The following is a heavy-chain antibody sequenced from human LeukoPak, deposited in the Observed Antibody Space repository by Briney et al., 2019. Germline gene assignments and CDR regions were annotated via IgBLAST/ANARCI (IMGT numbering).Heavy chain of an antibody. J-gene: IGHJ5*02. CDR3: AREMEESGNIVVVVAATVWFDP. CDR1: GYSFTNYY. V-gene: IGHV1-46*01. Sequence: ASVKVSCKASGYSFTNYYLHWVRQAPGQGLEYMGIINPSGGSSGGSTTYAQKFQGRVTMTRDTSTSTVYMELSNLRSEDTAVYYCAREMEESGNIVVVVAATVWFDPWGQGTLVTVSS. D-gene: IGHD2-15*01. CDR2: INPSGGSSGGST.